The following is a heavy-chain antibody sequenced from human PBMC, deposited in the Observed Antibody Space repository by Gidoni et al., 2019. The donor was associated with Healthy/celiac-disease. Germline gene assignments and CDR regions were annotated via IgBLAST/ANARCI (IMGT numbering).Heavy chain of an antibody. Sequence: EVQLVESGGGLVQPGGSLRLSCAASGFTFSDHYMAWVRQAPGKGLEWVGRTRNKANSYTTEYAASVKGRFTISRDDSKNSLYLQMNSLKTEDTAVYYCAREASGYCSGGSCYFTWFDPWGQGTLVTVSS. CDR3: AREASGYCSGGSCYFTWFDP. V-gene: IGHV3-72*01. D-gene: IGHD2-15*01. J-gene: IGHJ5*02. CDR2: TRNKANSYTT. CDR1: GFTFSDHY.